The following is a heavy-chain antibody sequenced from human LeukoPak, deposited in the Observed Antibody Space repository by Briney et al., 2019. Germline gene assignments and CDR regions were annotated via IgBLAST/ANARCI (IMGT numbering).Heavy chain of an antibody. J-gene: IGHJ4*02. Sequence: GESLKISCKGSGYTSSNYWIAWVRQKPGKGLEWMGIIYPGDSDTRYSPSFQGQVTISVGKSISTAFLQWPSLKASDTAMYYCAKVWSANIVGRPGVLKYFDYWGQGTLVTVSS. V-gene: IGHV5-51*01. CDR3: AKVWSANIVGRPGVLKYFDY. D-gene: IGHD2-21*01. CDR1: GYTSSNYW. CDR2: IYPGDSDT.